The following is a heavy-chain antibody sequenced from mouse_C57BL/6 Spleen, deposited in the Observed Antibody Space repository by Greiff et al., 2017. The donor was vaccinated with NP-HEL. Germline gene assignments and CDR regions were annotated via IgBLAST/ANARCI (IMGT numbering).Heavy chain of an antibody. D-gene: IGHD4-1*01. CDR3: AIGTGTDY. CDR2: INPSAGGT. CDR1: GYSFTGYY. J-gene: IGHJ2*01. V-gene: IGHV1-42*01. Sequence: VQLKQSGPELVKPGASVKISCKASGYSFTGYYMNWVKQSPEKSLEWIGEINPSAGGTTYNRKFKAKATLTVDKSSSTAYMQLKSLTSEVSAVYYRAIGTGTDYWGQGTTLTVSS.